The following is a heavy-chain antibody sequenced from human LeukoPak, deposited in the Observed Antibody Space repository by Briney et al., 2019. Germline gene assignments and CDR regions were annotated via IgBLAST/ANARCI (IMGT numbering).Heavy chain of an antibody. Sequence: SETLSLTCTVSGGSVGSSNYYWSCIRQPPGKGLEWIGYVYYSGSTNYNPSSKSRVTISVDTSKNQFSLTLNSVTTADTAVYYCAREKTGTTVEYFDYWGQGTLVTVSS. D-gene: IGHD1-1*01. CDR3: AREKTGTTVEYFDY. V-gene: IGHV4-61*01. CDR2: VYYSGST. CDR1: GGSVGSSNYY. J-gene: IGHJ4*02.